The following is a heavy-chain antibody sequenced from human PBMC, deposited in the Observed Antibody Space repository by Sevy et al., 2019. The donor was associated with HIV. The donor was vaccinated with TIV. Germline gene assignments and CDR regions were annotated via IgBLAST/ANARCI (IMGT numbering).Heavy chain of an antibody. CDR2: ISGRSGVTT. D-gene: IGHD6-19*01. Sequence: GSLRLSCAASGFMFSNHAMSWVRQAPGKGLEWLSSISGRSGVTTYYANSVNGRFTISRDNSQNTLFLQLSRLRAEDTAIYYCAKDLLTVAGNFDYWGQRTLVTVSS. J-gene: IGHJ4*02. CDR1: GFMFSNHA. V-gene: IGHV3-23*01. CDR3: AKDLLTVAGNFDY.